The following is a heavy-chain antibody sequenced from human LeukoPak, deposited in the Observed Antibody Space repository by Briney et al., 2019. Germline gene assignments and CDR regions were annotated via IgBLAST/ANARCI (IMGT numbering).Heavy chain of an antibody. CDR2: IIPIFGTA. J-gene: IGHJ4*02. Sequence: SVKVSCKASGGTFSSYAICWGRQAPGRGLELMGGIIPIFGTANYAQKFQGRVTITADESTSTAYMELSSLRSEDTAVYYCAREGCSGGSCYSWGQGTLVTVSS. V-gene: IGHV1-69*13. D-gene: IGHD2-15*01. CDR1: GGTFSSYA. CDR3: AREGCSGGSCYS.